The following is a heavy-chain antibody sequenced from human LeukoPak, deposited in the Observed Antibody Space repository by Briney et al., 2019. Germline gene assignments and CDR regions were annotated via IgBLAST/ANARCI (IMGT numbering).Heavy chain of an antibody. CDR2: VNSDGSTT. CDR3: ARGYYSSSRFDS. V-gene: IGHV3-74*01. J-gene: IGHJ4*02. Sequence: GGSLRLSCAASGFPFSNYWMHWVRQAPGKGLVWVSRVNSDGSTTNYADSVKGRFTISRDNAENTLYMRMNSLRPEDTAVYYCARGYYSSSRFDSWGQGALVTVSS. D-gene: IGHD6-13*01. CDR1: GFPFSNYW.